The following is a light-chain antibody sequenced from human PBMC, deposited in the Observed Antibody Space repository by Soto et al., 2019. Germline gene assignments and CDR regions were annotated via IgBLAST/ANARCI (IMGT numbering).Light chain of an antibody. V-gene: IGKV3-20*01. CDR3: QQYGTLIT. CDR2: ATS. J-gene: IGKJ5*01. CDR1: QSVSTYY. Sequence: EIVLTQSPGTLSLSPGERASLTCRASQSVSTYYLAWYQQKSGQAPRLLIHATSSRASGIPDRFSGSGSGTDFTLTINRLEPEDFAGYYCQQYGTLITFGQGTRLEI.